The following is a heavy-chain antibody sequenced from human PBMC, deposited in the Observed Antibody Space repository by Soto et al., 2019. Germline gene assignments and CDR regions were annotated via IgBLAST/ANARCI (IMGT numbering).Heavy chain of an antibody. CDR1: GGTFSSYA. D-gene: IGHD6-19*01. J-gene: IGHJ4*02. V-gene: IGHV1-69*06. CDR2: IIPIFCTA. CDR3: AREKQWLHTVVYYFDY. Sequence: QVQLVQAGAEVKKPGSSVKVSCKASGGTFSSYAISWVRQAPGQGLEWMGGIIPIFCTAKYAQKFQGRVTITADKSTSTADMELSSLRSEDTAGYYCAREKQWLHTVVYYFDYWGQGTLVTVSS.